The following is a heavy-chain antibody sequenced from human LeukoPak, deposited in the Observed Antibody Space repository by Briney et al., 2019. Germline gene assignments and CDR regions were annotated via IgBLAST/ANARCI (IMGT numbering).Heavy chain of an antibody. D-gene: IGHD6-25*01. CDR1: GFSFSNSA. Sequence: GGSLRLSCAASGFSFSNSAMSWVRQAPGKGLEWVSGIKESGDYTYYADSVQGRFTISRDNSKNTLYLQMHSLRAEDTAIYYCANKPPYDASGYEKDYWGQGTLVTVAS. J-gene: IGHJ4*01. CDR2: IKESGDYT. CDR3: ANKPPYDASGYEKDY. V-gene: IGHV3-23*01.